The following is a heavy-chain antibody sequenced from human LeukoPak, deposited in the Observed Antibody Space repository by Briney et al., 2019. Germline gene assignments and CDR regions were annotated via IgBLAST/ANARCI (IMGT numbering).Heavy chain of an antibody. CDR2: IRSTANGYAT. J-gene: IGHJ4*02. Sequence: GGSLRLSCAASGFTFSGSALHWVRQASGKGLEWVGRIRSTANGYATAYAASVKGRVTISRDNSKNTLYLQMNSLRAEDTAVYYCVEGGAARFDYWGQGTLVAVSS. V-gene: IGHV3-73*01. D-gene: IGHD5-18*01. CDR3: VEGGAARFDY. CDR1: GFTFSGSA.